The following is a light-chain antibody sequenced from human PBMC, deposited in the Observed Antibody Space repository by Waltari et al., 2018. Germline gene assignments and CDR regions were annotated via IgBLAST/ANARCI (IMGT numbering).Light chain of an antibody. V-gene: IGKV3-11*01. J-gene: IGKJ5*01. CDR3: QQRSNWPT. CDR1: QSVSSY. CDR2: DAS. Sequence: EIVLTQSPATLSLSPGERATLSCRASQSVSSYLAWYQQKPGQAPRLLTYDASNRATGIPARFSGSVSGTDFTLTISSLEPEDFAVYYCQQRSNWPTFGQGTRLEIK.